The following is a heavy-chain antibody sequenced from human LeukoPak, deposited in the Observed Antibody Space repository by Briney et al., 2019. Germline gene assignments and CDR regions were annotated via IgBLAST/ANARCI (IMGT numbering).Heavy chain of an antibody. V-gene: IGHV3-66*01. CDR3: AREPGNNGDLDY. CDR2: IYSGGST. Sequence: PGGSLRLSCAASGFTVSSNYMSWVRQAPGKGLEWVSVIYSGGSTYYADSMKGRFTISRDNAKSSLYLQMSSLRAEDTAVYYCAREPGNNGDLDYWGQGTLVTVSS. CDR1: GFTVSSNY. J-gene: IGHJ4*02. D-gene: IGHD4-17*01.